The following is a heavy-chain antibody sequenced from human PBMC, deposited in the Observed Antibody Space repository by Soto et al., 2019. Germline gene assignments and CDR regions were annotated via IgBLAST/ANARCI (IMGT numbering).Heavy chain of an antibody. CDR3: AREVLSSRYFDY. J-gene: IGHJ4*02. V-gene: IGHV3-30-3*01. D-gene: IGHD2-8*01. CDR2: MSYDGTTK. Sequence: GGSLRLSCAASGFIFSNYVMYWVRQAPGKGLEWVAFMSYDGTTKYYADSVKGRFTISRDNSKNTLYLQMNSLRPEDTGVYYCAREVLSSRYFDYWGQGTLVTVSS. CDR1: GFIFSNYV.